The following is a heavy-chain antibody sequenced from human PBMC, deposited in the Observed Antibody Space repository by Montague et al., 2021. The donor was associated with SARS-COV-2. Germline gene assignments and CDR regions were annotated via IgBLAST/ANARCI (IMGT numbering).Heavy chain of an antibody. CDR2: IYHSGST. CDR3: ARFFSSWTD. Sequence: SETLSLTCAVSGGSISSGNWWSWVRQPPGQGLAWLGEIYHSGSTNYNPSLKSRVTISLDKSKNQFSLNLGSATASDTAVYYCARFFSSWTDWGQGTLVTVSS. CDR1: GGSISSGNW. V-gene: IGHV4-4*02. D-gene: IGHD6-13*01. J-gene: IGHJ4*02.